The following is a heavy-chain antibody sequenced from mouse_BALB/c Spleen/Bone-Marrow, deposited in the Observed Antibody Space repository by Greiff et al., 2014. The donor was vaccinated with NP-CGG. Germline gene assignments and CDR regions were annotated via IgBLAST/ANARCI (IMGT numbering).Heavy chain of an antibody. V-gene: IGHV3-2*02. CDR3: ARGHYYGYGYFDV. Sequence: EVQLVESGPGLVKPSQSLSLTCTVTGYSITNVYAWNWIRQFPGNKLEWLGYISYSGSTSYIPSLKSRISITRDTSKNQFFLQLSSVTTEDTATYYCARGHYYGYGYFDVWGAGTTVTVSS. CDR2: ISYSGST. D-gene: IGHD1-2*01. CDR1: GYSITNVYA. J-gene: IGHJ1*01.